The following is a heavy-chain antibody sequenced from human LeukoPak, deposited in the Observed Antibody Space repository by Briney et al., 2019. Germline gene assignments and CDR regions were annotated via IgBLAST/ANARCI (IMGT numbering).Heavy chain of an antibody. CDR3: ARDKGEQPVYDY. CDR2: INPSGGST. CDR1: GYTFTSYY. V-gene: IGHV1-46*01. Sequence: ASVKVSCRASGYTFTSYYMHWVRQAPGQGLEWMGIINPSGGSTSYAQKFQGRVTMTRDMSTSTAYMELSSLRSEDTAVYYCARDKGEQPVYDYWGQGTLVTVSS. D-gene: IGHD6-13*01. J-gene: IGHJ4*02.